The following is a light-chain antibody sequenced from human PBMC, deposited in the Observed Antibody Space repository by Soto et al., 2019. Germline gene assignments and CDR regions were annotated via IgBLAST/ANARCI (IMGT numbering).Light chain of an antibody. Sequence: QSALTQPASVSGSPGQSIAICCTGTSSDVGNYNPVSWYQQHPGKVPKLIIYEGSKRPSGVSDRFSGSKSGNTASLTISGLQAEDEADYYCCSYARRSTYVFGTGTKVTVL. J-gene: IGLJ1*01. CDR3: CSYARRSTYV. CDR1: SSDVGNYNP. V-gene: IGLV2-23*01. CDR2: EGS.